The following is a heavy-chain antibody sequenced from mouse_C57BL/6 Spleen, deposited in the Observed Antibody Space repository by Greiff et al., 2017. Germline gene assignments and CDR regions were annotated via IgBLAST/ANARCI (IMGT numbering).Heavy chain of an antibody. J-gene: IGHJ4*01. Sequence: VQLQQSGPELVKPGASVKISCKASGYAFSSSWMNWVKQRPGKGLEWIGRIYPGDGDTNYNGKFKGKATLTADKSSSTAYMQLSSLTSEDSAVYFCASFTTVDYYAMDYWGQGTSVTVSS. D-gene: IGHD1-1*01. CDR2: IYPGDGDT. V-gene: IGHV1-82*01. CDR3: ASFTTVDYYAMDY. CDR1: GYAFSSSW.